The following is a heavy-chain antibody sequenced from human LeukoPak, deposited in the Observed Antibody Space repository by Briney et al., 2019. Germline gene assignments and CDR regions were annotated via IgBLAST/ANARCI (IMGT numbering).Heavy chain of an antibody. J-gene: IGHJ4*02. V-gene: IGHV4-30-4*08. Sequence: KPSETLSLTCAVSGYSISSGDYYWSWIRQPPGKGLEWIGYIYYNGNTYYNPSLKSRVTMSLDTSKNQIFLKLSSVTAADTAVYYCARERSGSYPFDYWGQGTLVTVSS. CDR2: IYYNGNT. CDR1: GYSISSGDYY. D-gene: IGHD1-26*01. CDR3: ARERSGSYPFDY.